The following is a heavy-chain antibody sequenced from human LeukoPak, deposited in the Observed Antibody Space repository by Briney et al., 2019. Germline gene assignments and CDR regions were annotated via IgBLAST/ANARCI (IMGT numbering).Heavy chain of an antibody. CDR1: GGSFSGYY. CDR3: ARHSLYDYSGSGSYRYFDY. CDR2: INHSGST. V-gene: IGHV4-34*01. J-gene: IGHJ4*02. D-gene: IGHD3-10*01. Sequence: SETLSLTCAVYGGSFSGYYWNWIRQPPGKGLELIGEINHSGSTNYNPSLKSRVTISVGTSKNQFSLKLSSVTAADTAVYYCARHSLYDYSGSGSYRYFDYWGQGTLVTVSS.